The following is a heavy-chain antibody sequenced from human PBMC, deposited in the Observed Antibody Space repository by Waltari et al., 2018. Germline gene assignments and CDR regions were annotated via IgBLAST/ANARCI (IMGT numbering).Heavy chain of an antibody. D-gene: IGHD3-3*01. CDR2: INPNSGGT. Sequence: QVQLVQSGAEVKKPGASVKVSCKASGYTFTGYYMHWVRQAPGQGREWMGRINPNSGGTNYAQKFQGRVTMTRDTSISTAYMELSRLRSDDTAVYYCATKEFGVVIPFDYWGQGTLVTVSS. J-gene: IGHJ4*02. CDR3: ATKEFGVVIPFDY. CDR1: GYTFTGYY. V-gene: IGHV1-2*06.